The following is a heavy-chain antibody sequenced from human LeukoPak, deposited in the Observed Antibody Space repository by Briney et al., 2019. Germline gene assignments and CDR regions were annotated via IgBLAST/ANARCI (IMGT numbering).Heavy chain of an antibody. CDR1: GYTFTSYY. CDR3: ARTPIHCSGGSCYSFDY. J-gene: IGHJ4*02. V-gene: IGHV1-46*01. Sequence: GASVKVSCKASGYTFTSYYMHWVRQAPGQGLEWMGIINPSGGSTSYAQKFQGRVTMTRDTSTSTVYMELSSLRSEDTVVYYCARTPIHCSGGSCYSFDYWGQGTLVTVSS. CDR2: INPSGGST. D-gene: IGHD2-15*01.